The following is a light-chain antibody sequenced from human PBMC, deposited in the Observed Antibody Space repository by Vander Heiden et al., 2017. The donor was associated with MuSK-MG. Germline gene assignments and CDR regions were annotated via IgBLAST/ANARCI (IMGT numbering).Light chain of an antibody. J-gene: IGKJ2*01. Sequence: DIQMTQSPSSLSASVGDRVTITCRASQSISNSLNWYQQKPGKVPKLLIYVASSLESGVPSRFSGSGSGTDFTLTISRLHPEDFATYYCQQGDNTPFTFGQGTKVEIK. CDR1: QSISNS. CDR2: VAS. V-gene: IGKV1-39*01. CDR3: QQGDNTPFT.